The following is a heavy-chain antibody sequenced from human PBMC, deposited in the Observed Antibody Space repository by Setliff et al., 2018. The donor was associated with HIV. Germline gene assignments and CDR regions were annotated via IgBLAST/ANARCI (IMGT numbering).Heavy chain of an antibody. Sequence: KPSETLSLTCAVYGESFSDYYWSWIRQPPGKGLEWIGEINHSGDTTYNPSLKSRVSMFIDTPKKQFSLKLASVTAADTAVYYCVRQHGDYAFGSWGQGTLVTVSS. V-gene: IGHV4-34*01. D-gene: IGHD4-17*01. CDR2: INHSGDT. J-gene: IGHJ5*01. CDR3: VRQHGDYAFGS. CDR1: GESFSDYY.